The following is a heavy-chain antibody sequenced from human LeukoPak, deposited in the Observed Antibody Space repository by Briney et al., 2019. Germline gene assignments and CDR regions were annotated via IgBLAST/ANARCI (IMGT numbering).Heavy chain of an antibody. Sequence: GESLKISCKGSGYSFTSYWIGWVRQMPGKGLEWMGIIYPGDSDTRYSPSFQGQVTISADKSISTAYLQWSSLKASDTAMYYCARARGYCSGGSYSPYYYYGMDVWGQGTTVTVSS. J-gene: IGHJ6*02. V-gene: IGHV5-51*01. D-gene: IGHD2-15*01. CDR2: IYPGDSDT. CDR1: GYSFTSYW. CDR3: ARARGYCSGGSYSPYYYYGMDV.